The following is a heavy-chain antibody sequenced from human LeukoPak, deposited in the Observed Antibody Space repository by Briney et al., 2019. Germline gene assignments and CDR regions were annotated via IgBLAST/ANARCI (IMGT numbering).Heavy chain of an antibody. Sequence: PGGSLRLSCAASGFTFSTYDMHWVRQATGKGLEWVSAISTTDDTYYPGSVKGRFTISRENAKSSLYLQLNSLRAGDTAVYYCASGRSGSYFASWGQGTLVAVSS. CDR1: GFTFSTYD. D-gene: IGHD1-26*01. CDR3: ASGRSGSYFAS. J-gene: IGHJ4*02. V-gene: IGHV3-13*04. CDR2: ISTTDDT.